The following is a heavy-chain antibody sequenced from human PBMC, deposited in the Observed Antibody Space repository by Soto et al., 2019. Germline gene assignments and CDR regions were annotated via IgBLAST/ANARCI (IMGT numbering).Heavy chain of an antibody. V-gene: IGHV1-69*06. CDR3: ARGGYCSSTSCYRSYYYGMDV. J-gene: IGHJ6*02. CDR1: GGTFSSYA. CDR2: IIRIFGTA. Sequence: QVQLVQSGAEVKKPGSSVKVSCKASGGTFSSYAISWVRQAPGQGLEWMGGIIRIFGTANYAQKFQGRVTITADKSTSTAYMELSSLRSEDTAVYYCARGGYCSSTSCYRSYYYGMDVWGQGTTVTVSS. D-gene: IGHD2-2*02.